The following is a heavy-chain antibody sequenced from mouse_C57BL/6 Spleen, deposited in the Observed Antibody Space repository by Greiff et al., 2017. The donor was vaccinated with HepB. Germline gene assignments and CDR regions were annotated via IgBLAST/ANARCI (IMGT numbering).Heavy chain of an antibody. D-gene: IGHD2-3*01. CDR3: LSGDGYYYFDY. CDR1: GYTFTSYW. CDR2: IHPNSGST. Sequence: QVHVKQPGAELVKPGASVKLSCKASGYTFTSYWMHWVKQRPGQGLEWIGMIHPNSGSTNYNEKFKSKATLTVDKSSSTAYMQLSSLTSEDSAVYYWLSGDGYYYFDYWGQGTTLTVSS. J-gene: IGHJ2*01. V-gene: IGHV1-64*01.